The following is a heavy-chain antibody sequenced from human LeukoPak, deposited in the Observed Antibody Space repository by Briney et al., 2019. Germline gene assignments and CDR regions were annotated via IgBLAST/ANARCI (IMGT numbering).Heavy chain of an antibody. Sequence: GGSLRLSCSASGFTFSSYAMHWVRQAPGKGLEWVAVISYDGSNKYYADSVKGRFTISRDNSKNTLYLQMNSLRAEDTAVYYCARDSPGQYYDSSGYSYFDYWGQGTLVTVSS. D-gene: IGHD3-22*01. CDR3: ARDSPGQYYDSSGYSYFDY. CDR1: GFTFSSYA. CDR2: ISYDGSNK. J-gene: IGHJ4*02. V-gene: IGHV3-30*04.